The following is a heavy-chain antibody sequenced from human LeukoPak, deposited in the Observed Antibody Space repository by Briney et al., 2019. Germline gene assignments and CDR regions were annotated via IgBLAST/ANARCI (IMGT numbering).Heavy chain of an antibody. CDR3: ARPGMATKLGGDYWYFDL. CDR1: GGSICSSSYY. Sequence: SETLSLTCTVSGGSICSSSYYWGWIRQPPGKGLEWIGSIYYSGSTYYNPSLKSRVTISVDTSKNQFSLKLSSVTAADTAVYYCARPGMATKLGGDYWYFDLWGRGTLVTVSS. V-gene: IGHV4-39*07. CDR2: IYYSGST. D-gene: IGHD5-24*01. J-gene: IGHJ2*01.